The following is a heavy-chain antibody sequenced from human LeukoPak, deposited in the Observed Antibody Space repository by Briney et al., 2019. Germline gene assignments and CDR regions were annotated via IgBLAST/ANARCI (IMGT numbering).Heavy chain of an antibody. CDR1: GGSISSSSYY. D-gene: IGHD3-16*01. CDR2: ISYTGTT. CDR3: ARLGLAALDY. Sequence: PSETLSLTCTVSGGSISSSSYYWSWIRQPPGKGLEWIGYISYTGTTNYNPSLKSRVTISVDTSKNQFSLKLSSVTAADTAVYYCARLGLAALDYWGQGTLVTVSS. J-gene: IGHJ4*02. V-gene: IGHV4-61*05.